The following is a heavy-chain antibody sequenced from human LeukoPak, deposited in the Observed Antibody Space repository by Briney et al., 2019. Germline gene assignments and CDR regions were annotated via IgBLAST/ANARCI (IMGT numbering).Heavy chain of an antibody. Sequence: GGSLRLSCAASGFTFSSYAMGWVRQAPGKGLEWVSAISGSGGSTYYADSVKGRFTISRDNSKNTLYLQMNSLRAEDTAVYYCAKEEDVVVVPAANHYWGQGTLVTVSS. CDR3: AKEEDVVVVPAANHY. CDR2: ISGSGGST. J-gene: IGHJ4*02. D-gene: IGHD2-2*01. V-gene: IGHV3-23*01. CDR1: GFTFSSYA.